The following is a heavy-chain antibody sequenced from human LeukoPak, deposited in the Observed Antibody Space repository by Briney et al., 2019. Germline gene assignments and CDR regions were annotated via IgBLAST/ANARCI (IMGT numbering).Heavy chain of an antibody. CDR3: ASRGVVVPAARNYYYYGMDV. V-gene: IGHV3-53*01. CDR1: GLPLTSNQ. D-gene: IGHD2-2*01. CDR2: IYGGGST. Sequence: PGGPLGLSGPPPGLPLTSNQMAWSPEAQGKGLKWAQVIYGGGSTYYADSVKGRFTISRDNSKNTLYLQMNSLRAEDTAVYYCASRGVVVPAARNYYYYGMDVWGKGTTVTVSS. J-gene: IGHJ6*04.